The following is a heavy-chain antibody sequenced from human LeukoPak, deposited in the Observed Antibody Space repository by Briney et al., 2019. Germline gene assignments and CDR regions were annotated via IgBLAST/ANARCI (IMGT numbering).Heavy chain of an antibody. CDR3: ARDPRITGTKESDY. J-gene: IGHJ4*02. V-gene: IGHV1-46*01. Sequence: ASVKVSCKASGYTFTSYYIHWVRQAPGQGLEGMGIINPSGGSTSYAQKFQGRVTMTRDTSTSTVYMDLSSLRSEDTAVYYCARDPRITGTKESDYWGQGTLVTVSS. CDR2: INPSGGST. CDR1: GYTFTSYY. D-gene: IGHD1-7*01.